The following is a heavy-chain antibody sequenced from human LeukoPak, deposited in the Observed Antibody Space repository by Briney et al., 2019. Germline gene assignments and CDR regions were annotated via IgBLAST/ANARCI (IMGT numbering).Heavy chain of an antibody. J-gene: IGHJ6*03. D-gene: IGHD3-3*01. CDR2: IIPIFGTA. CDR3: ARCPLRFLEWSTVGYYYYYMDV. CDR1: GGTFSRYA. Sequence: SVKVSCKASGGTFSRYAISWVRQAPGQGLEWMGGIIPIFGTANYAQKFQGRLTITAHKSTSTAYMQLSSLRSEDTAVYYCARCPLRFLEWSTVGYYYYYMDVWGKGTTVTISS. V-gene: IGHV1-69*06.